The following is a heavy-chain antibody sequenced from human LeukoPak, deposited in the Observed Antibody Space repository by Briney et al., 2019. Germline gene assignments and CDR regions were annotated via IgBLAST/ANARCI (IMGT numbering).Heavy chain of an antibody. Sequence: GASVTVSCKASGYTFTSYAMHWVRQAPGQRLEWMGWINAGNGNTKYPQKFQGRVTITRDTSASTAYMELSSLRSEDTAVYYCARGELGYSYGYCLDYWGQGTLVTVSS. CDR3: ARGELGYSYGYCLDY. CDR1: GYTFTSYA. D-gene: IGHD5-18*01. J-gene: IGHJ4*02. CDR2: INAGNGNT. V-gene: IGHV1-3*01.